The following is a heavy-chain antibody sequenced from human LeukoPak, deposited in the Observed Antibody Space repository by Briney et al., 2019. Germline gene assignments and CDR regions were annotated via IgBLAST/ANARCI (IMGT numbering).Heavy chain of an antibody. CDR3: ARGHWGLDC. J-gene: IGHJ4*02. D-gene: IGHD7-27*01. CDR1: GFTFSNYY. V-gene: IGHV3-11*01. CDR2: ISPSGSAK. Sequence: GSLRLSCATSGFTFSNYYMSWIRQSPGKGPEWVSYISPSGSAKDYADSVKGRFTISRDNAKNSMYLQMNSLRVDDTAVYFCARGHWGLDCWGQGTLVTVSS.